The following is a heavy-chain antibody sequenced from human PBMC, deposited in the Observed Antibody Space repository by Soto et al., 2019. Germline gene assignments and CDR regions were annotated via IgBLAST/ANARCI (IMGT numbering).Heavy chain of an antibody. CDR2: IKHDTSEA. CDR1: GLKFSDYW. V-gene: IGHV3-7*03. D-gene: IGHD3-16*02. CDR3: ARDGLLFSGPYRPSRFDY. J-gene: IGHJ4*02. Sequence: GGLRRSCAASGLKFSDYWMSWVRQAPGKGLEWVGNIKHDTSEAHYADSVRGRFTITRDNIKNFLFLQMNGLRSDDTASYYCARDGLLFSGPYRPSRFDYWGLGTLVTVSS.